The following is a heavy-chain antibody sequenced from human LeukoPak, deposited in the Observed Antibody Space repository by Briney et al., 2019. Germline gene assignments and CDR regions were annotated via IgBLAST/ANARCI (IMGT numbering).Heavy chain of an antibody. CDR3: AKGGGYEAQYYYYYLDV. Sequence: KSGGSLRLSCVASGFTFSSYGMDGVRQAPGKGLEWVAFIRFDGSNKHYAESVKGRFTISRDNSKNTLYLQMNNLRPEDTAVYYCAKGGGYEAQYYYYYLDVWGKGTTVTISS. J-gene: IGHJ6*03. CDR1: GFTFSSYG. D-gene: IGHD5-12*01. CDR2: IRFDGSNK. V-gene: IGHV3-30*02.